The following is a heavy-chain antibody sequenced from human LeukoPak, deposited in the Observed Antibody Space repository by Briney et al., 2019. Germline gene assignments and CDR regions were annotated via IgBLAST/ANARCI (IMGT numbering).Heavy chain of an antibody. J-gene: IGHJ3*02. CDR2: IIPIFGTA. CDR3: ARGDNWNDGAFDI. CDR1: GGTFSSYA. D-gene: IGHD1-1*01. V-gene: IGHV1-69*01. Sequence: GASVKVSCKASGGTFSSYAISWVRQAPGQGLEWMGGIIPIFGTANYAQKFQGRVTITADESTSTAYMELSSLRSEDTAVYYCARGDNWNDGAFDIWGQGTMVTVSS.